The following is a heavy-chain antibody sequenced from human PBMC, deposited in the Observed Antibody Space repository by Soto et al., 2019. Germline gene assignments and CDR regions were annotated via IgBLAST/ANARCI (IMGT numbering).Heavy chain of an antibody. V-gene: IGHV1-3*05. Sequence: QVQLVQSGAEEKKPGASVKVSCNASGYTFTSYAMHWVRQAPGQRLEWMGWINAGNGNTKYSQKFQGRVTITRDTSASTAYMELSSLRSEDTAVYYCARSPGGPMTPGDYWGQGTLVTVSS. CDR3: ARSPGGPMTPGDY. CDR1: GYTFTSYA. J-gene: IGHJ4*02. CDR2: INAGNGNT. D-gene: IGHD3-10*01.